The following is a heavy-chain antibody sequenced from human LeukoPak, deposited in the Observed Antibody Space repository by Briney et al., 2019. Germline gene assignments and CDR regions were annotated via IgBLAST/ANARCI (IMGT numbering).Heavy chain of an antibody. CDR1: GGSISSGGYY. D-gene: IGHD3-22*01. V-gene: IGHV4-31*03. Sequence: SETLSLTCTVSGGSISSGGYYWSWIRQHPGKGLEWIGYIYYSGSTYYNPSLKSRVTISVDTSKNQFSLKLSSVTAADTAVYYCARSNLVYYDSSGLFDYWGQGTLVTVSS. CDR2: IYYSGST. CDR3: ARSNLVYYDSSGLFDY. J-gene: IGHJ4*02.